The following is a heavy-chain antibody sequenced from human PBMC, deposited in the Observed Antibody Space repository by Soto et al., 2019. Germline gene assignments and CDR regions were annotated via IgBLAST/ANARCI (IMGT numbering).Heavy chain of an antibody. CDR2: IYYSGST. V-gene: IGHV4-39*01. J-gene: IGHJ5*02. Sequence: SETLSLTCTVSGGSISSSSYYWGWIRQPPGKGLEWIGSIYYSGSTYYNPSLKSRVTISVDTSKNQFSLKLSSVTAADTAVYYCARTPIVVVVAAISGWFDPWGQGTLVTVS. CDR1: GGSISSSSYY. D-gene: IGHD2-15*01. CDR3: ARTPIVVVVAAISGWFDP.